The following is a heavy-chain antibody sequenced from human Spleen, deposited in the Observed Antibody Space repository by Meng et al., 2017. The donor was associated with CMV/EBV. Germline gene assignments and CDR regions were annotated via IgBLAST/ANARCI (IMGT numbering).Heavy chain of an antibody. CDR3: ARGREAAYYYYGMDV. V-gene: IGHV1-46*01. CDR1: GYTFTSYY. CDR2: INPSGGST. Sequence: ASVKVSCKASGYTFTSYYMHWVRQAPGQGLEWMGIINPSGGSTSYAQKFQGRVTMTRDTSTSTVYMELSSLRSEDTAVYYCARGREAAYYYYGMDVWGQGTTVTVSS. D-gene: IGHD6-13*01. J-gene: IGHJ6*02.